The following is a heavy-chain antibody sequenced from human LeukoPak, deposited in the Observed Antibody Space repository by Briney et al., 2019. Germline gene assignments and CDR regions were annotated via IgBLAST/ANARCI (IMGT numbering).Heavy chain of an antibody. D-gene: IGHD2-8*01. CDR1: GYTFTVYY. CDR2: INPNNGGT. CDR3: ASAQMVYVRMD. V-gene: IGHV1-2*02. J-gene: IGHJ4*02. Sequence: GASVKVSCKASGYTFTVYYMHWVRQPPGQGLEWMGWINPNNGGTNYAQKFQGSLTMTSDTSISTADMELSRLTSDETAVYYCASAQMVYVRMDWGQGTLVTVSS.